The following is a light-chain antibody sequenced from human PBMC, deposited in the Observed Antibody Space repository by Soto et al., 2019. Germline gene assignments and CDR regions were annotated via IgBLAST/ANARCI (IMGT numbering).Light chain of an antibody. V-gene: IGLV2-11*01. CDR1: SSDVGGYNY. CDR3: CSFAGTYTFEV. J-gene: IGLJ1*01. CDR2: DVT. Sequence: QSVLTQPRSVSGSPGQSVTISCTGTSSDVGGYNYVSWYQQHPGKAPKLMIYDVTKRPSGVPDRFSGSKSGNTASLTISGLQAEDEDDYYCCSFAGTYTFEVFGTGTKVTVL.